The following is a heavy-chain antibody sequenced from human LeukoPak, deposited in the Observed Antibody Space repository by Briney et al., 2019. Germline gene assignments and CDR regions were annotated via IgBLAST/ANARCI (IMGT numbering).Heavy chain of an antibody. CDR3: ARVFSGSYAGVFDF. CDR2: LYIDGRT. Sequence: PGGSLRLSCAASGFTVSSNYVNWVRQAPGKGLEWVSILYIDGRTFYADSVKGRFTISRDDSKNTLYLQINSLRTEDTAVYYCARVFSGSYAGVFDFWGKGKRVTVSS. J-gene: IGHJ3*01. CDR1: GFTVSSNY. D-gene: IGHD1-26*01. V-gene: IGHV3-66*02.